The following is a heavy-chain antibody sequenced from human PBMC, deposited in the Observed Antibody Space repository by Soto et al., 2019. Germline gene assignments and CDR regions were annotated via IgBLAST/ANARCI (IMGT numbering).Heavy chain of an antibody. V-gene: IGHV1-18*01. Sequence: QVQLVQSGDEVKKPGASVKVSCKASGYIFVNYGIAWVRQAPRQGLEWMGWISPYTGNTHSASKVQGRLTMTTDTSTRTAYMYLGSMTSDDTAVYYCVMLDNYVTPTPQDVWGQGTSVTVSS. CDR2: ISPYTGNT. CDR3: VMLDNYVTPTPQDV. CDR1: GYIFVNYG. J-gene: IGHJ6*02. D-gene: IGHD3-16*01.